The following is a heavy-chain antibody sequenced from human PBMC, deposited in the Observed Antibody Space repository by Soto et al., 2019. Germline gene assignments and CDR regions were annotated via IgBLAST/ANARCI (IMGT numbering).Heavy chain of an antibody. CDR3: AKDGPLIAARPYYFDY. Sequence: PGGSLRLSCAASGFTFSSYAMSWVRQAPGKGLEWVSAISGSGGSTYYADSVKGRFTISRDNSKNTLYLQMNSLRAEDTAVYYCAKDGPLIAARPYYFDYWGQGTLVTVSS. D-gene: IGHD6-6*01. CDR2: ISGSGGST. J-gene: IGHJ4*02. CDR1: GFTFSSYA. V-gene: IGHV3-23*01.